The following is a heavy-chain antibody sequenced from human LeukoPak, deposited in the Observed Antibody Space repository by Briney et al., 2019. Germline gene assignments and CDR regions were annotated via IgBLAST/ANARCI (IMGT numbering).Heavy chain of an antibody. J-gene: IGHJ4*02. V-gene: IGHV4-38-2*01. Sequence: SETLSLTCAVSGYSLGKNYYWGWIRQPPGKGLEWIGRIYGTGSTSYNPSLMNRVTVSVDTSKNHFSLKLTSVTAADTAVYYCARYDSRGSASTRFDYWGQGILVTISS. CDR2: IYGTGST. CDR1: GYSLGKNYY. CDR3: ARYDSRGSASTRFDY. D-gene: IGHD3-16*01.